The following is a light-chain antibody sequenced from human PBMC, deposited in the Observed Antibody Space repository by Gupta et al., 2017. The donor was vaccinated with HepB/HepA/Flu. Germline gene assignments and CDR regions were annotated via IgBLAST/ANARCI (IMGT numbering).Light chain of an antibody. CDR3: AAWDDSLGGWV. CDR2: RIN. J-gene: IGLJ3*02. V-gene: IGLV1-44*01. CDR1: SSNIGSTT. Sequence: QSVLTQPHSASGTPGQRVTISCSGSSSNIGSTTVSWYQQLPGTAPKLLIYRINQRPSGVPNRFSGSKSGPSASLAISGLQSEDEADYYCAAWDDSLGGWVFGGGTELTVL.